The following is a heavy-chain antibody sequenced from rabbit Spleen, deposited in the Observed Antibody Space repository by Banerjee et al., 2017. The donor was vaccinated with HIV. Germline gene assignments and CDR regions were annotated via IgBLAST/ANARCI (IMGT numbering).Heavy chain of an antibody. CDR3: ARDLPSVVGWNFNL. D-gene: IGHD1-1*01. Sequence: QEQLVESGGGLVQPEGSLTLTCTASGFSLTYNYVMCWVRQAPGKGLEWIACIDTGSSDFTYFASWAKGRFTCSKTSSTTVTLQMTSLTAADTATYFCARDLPSVVGWNFNLWGPGTLVTVS. CDR1: GFSLTYNYV. J-gene: IGHJ4*01. CDR2: IDTGSSDFT. V-gene: IGHV1S45*01.